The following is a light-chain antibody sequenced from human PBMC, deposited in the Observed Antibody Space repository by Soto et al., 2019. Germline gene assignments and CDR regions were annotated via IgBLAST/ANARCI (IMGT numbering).Light chain of an antibody. CDR3: TSFTSSNTWV. CDR2: EVT. J-gene: IGLJ3*02. CDR1: SSDVGSHSR. V-gene: IGLV2-14*01. Sequence: QTVVTQPASVSGSPGQSITISCTGSSSDVGSHSRVSWIQQHPGKTPKLIIYEVTNRPSGVSSRFSGSKSGTTASLTISGLQAEDEADYYCTSFTSSNTWVFGGGTKLTVL.